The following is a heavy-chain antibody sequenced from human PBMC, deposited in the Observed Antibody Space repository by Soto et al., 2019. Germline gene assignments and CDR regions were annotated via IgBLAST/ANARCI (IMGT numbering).Heavy chain of an antibody. V-gene: IGHV3-30-3*01. J-gene: IGHJ4*02. CDR3: ARAPLYGSRTYHFDH. CDR1: GFTFSSYA. D-gene: IGHD3-10*01. Sequence: QVQLVESGGGVVQPGRSLRLSCAASGFTFSSYAMHWVRQAPGKGLEWVTVVSYDGSNQYYADSVKGRFTISRDNSKNPLYLQMNSLRTEDTAVYYCARAPLYGSRTYHFDHWGQGTLVTVSS. CDR2: VSYDGSNQ.